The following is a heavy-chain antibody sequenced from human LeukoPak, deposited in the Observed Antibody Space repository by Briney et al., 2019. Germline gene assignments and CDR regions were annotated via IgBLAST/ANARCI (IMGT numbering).Heavy chain of an antibody. CDR1: GGSISSYY. CDR3: ARFLGAEGWFDP. V-gene: IGHV4-59*01. CDR2: IYYSGST. J-gene: IGHJ5*02. Sequence: SETLSLTCTVSGGSISSYYWSWIRQPPGKGLEWIGYIYYSGSTNYNPSLKSRVTISVDTSKNQFSLKLSSVTAADTAVYYCARFLGAEGWFDPWGQGTLVTVSS.